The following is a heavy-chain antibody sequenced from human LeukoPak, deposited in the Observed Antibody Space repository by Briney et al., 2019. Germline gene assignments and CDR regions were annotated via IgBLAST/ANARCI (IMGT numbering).Heavy chain of an antibody. CDR3: ARDNYYYYYGMDV. Sequence: SQTLSLTCAISGDSVSSDSAAWHWTRQSPSRGLEWLGRTYYRSKWYNDYAVSVKSRITINPDTSKNQFSLQLNSVTPEDTAVYYCARDNYYYYYGMDVWGQGTTVTVSS. J-gene: IGHJ6*02. CDR1: GDSVSSDSAA. CDR2: TYYRSKWYN. V-gene: IGHV6-1*01.